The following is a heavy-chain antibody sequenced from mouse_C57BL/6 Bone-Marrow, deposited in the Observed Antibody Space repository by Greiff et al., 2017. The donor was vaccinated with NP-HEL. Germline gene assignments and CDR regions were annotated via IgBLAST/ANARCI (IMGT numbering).Heavy chain of an antibody. Sequence: VQLQQSGAELVRPGASVKLSCTASGFTIKDDYMHWVKQRPEQGLEWIGWIDPENGDTEYASKFQGKATITADTSSNTAYLQLSSLTSEDTAVYSCTTRRLRSYYFDYWGQGTTLTVSS. CDR2: IDPENGDT. D-gene: IGHD1-1*01. CDR3: TTRRLRSYYFDY. J-gene: IGHJ2*01. V-gene: IGHV14-4*01. CDR1: GFTIKDDY.